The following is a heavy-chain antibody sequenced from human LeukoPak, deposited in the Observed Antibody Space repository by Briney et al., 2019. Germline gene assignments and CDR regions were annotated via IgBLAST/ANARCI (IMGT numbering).Heavy chain of an antibody. V-gene: IGHV4-59*01. CDR3: ARATWNGYMFDY. D-gene: IGHD5-24*01. J-gene: IGHJ4*02. CDR2: IYNSGST. Sequence: SETLSLTCTVSGGSISSFYWSWIRQPPGKGLEWIGYIYNSGSTKYNPSLKSRVTISVDTSKNQFSLKLTSVTAADTAVYYCARATWNGYMFDYWGQGSLVTVTS. CDR1: GGSISSFY.